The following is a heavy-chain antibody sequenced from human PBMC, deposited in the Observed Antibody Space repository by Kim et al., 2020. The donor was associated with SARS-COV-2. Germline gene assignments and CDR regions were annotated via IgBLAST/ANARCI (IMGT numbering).Heavy chain of an antibody. CDR3: ASEEGPYSSTFHYGMDV. Sequence: GGSLRLSCAASGFTVSSNYMSWVRQAPGKGLEWVSVIYSGGSTYYADSVKGRFTISRDNSKNTLYLQMNSLRAEDTAVYYCASEEGPYSSTFHYGMDVWGQGTTVTVSS. CDR2: IYSGGST. V-gene: IGHV3-66*01. J-gene: IGHJ6*02. CDR1: GFTVSSNY. D-gene: IGHD6-13*01.